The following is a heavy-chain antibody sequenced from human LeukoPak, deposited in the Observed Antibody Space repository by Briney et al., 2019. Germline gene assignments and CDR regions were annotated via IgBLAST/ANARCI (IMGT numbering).Heavy chain of an antibody. CDR1: GFTFSNYA. V-gene: IGHV3-23*01. Sequence: GGSLRLSCAASGFTFSNYAMSWVRQAPGKGLEWVSAISGGDSSYYADSVKGRFTISRDNAKNSVHLQINRLRAEDTAVYYCARRGTIAVPVFWFDPWGQRTLVIVSS. D-gene: IGHD6-19*01. CDR2: ISGGDSS. J-gene: IGHJ5*02. CDR3: ARRGTIAVPVFWFDP.